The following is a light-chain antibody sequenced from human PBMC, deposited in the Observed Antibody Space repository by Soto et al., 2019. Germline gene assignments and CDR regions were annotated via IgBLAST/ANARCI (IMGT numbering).Light chain of an antibody. V-gene: IGLV1-40*01. CDR3: QSYASSLSGAV. Sequence: QSVLTQPPSVSGAPGQRVTISCTGSSSNIGAGYDVHWYQQLPGTAPKLLIYDNSNRPSGVPDRFSGSKSGTSASLAITGLQAEDEADYYCQSYASSLSGAVFGGGTQLTVL. CDR1: SSNIGAGYD. CDR2: DNS. J-gene: IGLJ7*01.